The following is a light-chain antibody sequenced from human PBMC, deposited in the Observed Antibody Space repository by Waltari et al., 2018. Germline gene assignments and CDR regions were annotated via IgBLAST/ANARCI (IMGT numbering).Light chain of an antibody. CDR1: SIDVGGYDY. J-gene: IGLJ3*02. V-gene: IGLV2-14*01. CDR3: CSFTSRSTWV. CDR2: DVS. Sequence: QSALTQLASVSGSPGQSLTISCTGTSIDVGGYDYALWYQQHPGKVPKPLIFDVSNRPSGVSNRFSGSKSGNTASLTISGLQAEDESDYYCCSFTSRSTWVFGGGTKLTVL.